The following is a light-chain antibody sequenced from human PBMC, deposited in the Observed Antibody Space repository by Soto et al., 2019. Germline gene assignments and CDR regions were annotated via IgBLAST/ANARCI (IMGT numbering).Light chain of an antibody. Sequence: IRITQSPSSLSASSGVRGTLTCQASQDISNYLNWYQQKPGKAPKRLIYAASSLQSGVPSRFSGSGSGTEFTLTISSLRPEDFATYYCLQHNSYPRTFGQGTKVDIK. CDR3: LQHNSYPRT. V-gene: IGKV1-17*01. J-gene: IGKJ1*01. CDR2: AAS. CDR1: QDISNY.